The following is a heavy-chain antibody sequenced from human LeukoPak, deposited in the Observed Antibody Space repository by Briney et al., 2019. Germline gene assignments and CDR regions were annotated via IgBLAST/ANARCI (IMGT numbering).Heavy chain of an antibody. V-gene: IGHV3-23*01. D-gene: IGHD6-13*01. CDR2: TYGDGQST. J-gene: IGHJ4*02. CDR1: GFTFRTYS. Sequence: GGSLRLSCAASGFTFRTYSVTWVRQAPGKGLEWVSSTYGDGQSTFYADSVKGRFTISRDNSRNILYLQMNSLRAEDTAIYYCAKDRVPDGRWSIDYWGQGVLVTVSS. CDR3: AKDRVPDGRWSIDY.